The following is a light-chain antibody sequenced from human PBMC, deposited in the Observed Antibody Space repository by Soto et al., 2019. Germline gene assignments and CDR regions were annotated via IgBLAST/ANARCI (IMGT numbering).Light chain of an antibody. CDR3: HQRQYWPPIT. Sequence: VVLTQSPATLSLSPGERATLSCRTSLSVSVYLDWYQQKPGQAPRLLISDASNRATGIPARFSGSGSGTDFTLTISSLEPEDFAVYYCHQRQYWPPITFG. J-gene: IGKJ5*01. CDR2: DAS. CDR1: LSVSVY. V-gene: IGKV3-11*01.